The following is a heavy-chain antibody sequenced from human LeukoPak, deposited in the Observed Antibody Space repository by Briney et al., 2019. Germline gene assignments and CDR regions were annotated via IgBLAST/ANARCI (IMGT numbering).Heavy chain of an antibody. J-gene: IGHJ4*02. V-gene: IGHV3-74*01. D-gene: IGHD3-16*01. CDR1: GVSFSRTW. CDR2: INSDGTST. Sequence: GGSLRLSCAASGVSFSRTWMHWVRHAPGKGLVWVSQINSDGTSTTYADSVKGRFTGSRDKTKDMVYLQMNGLRADDTAVYYCATDGGYGLTYWGQGTLVTVSS. CDR3: ATDGGYGLTY.